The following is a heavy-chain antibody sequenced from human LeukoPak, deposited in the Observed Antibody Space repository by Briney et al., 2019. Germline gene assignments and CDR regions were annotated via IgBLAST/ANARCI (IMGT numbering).Heavy chain of an antibody. CDR2: ISWNSGSI. J-gene: IGHJ4*02. Sequence: GGSLRLSCVTSGFTFDDYAMHWVRQAPGKGLEWVSGISWNSGSIVYADSVKGRFTISRDNSKNTLYLQMNSLRPDDTAVYFCAKGQGGTYYYDNSGFYFTSFDYWGQGILVTVSS. D-gene: IGHD3-22*01. CDR3: AKGQGGTYYYDNSGFYFTSFDY. V-gene: IGHV3-9*01. CDR1: GFTFDDYA.